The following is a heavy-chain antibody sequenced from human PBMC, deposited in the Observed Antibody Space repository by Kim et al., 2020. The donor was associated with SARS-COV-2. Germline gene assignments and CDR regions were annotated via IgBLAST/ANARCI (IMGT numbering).Heavy chain of an antibody. J-gene: IGHJ5*02. CDR1: GGSFSGYY. CDR2: INHSGST. D-gene: IGHD2-2*01. V-gene: IGHV4-34*01. CDR3: ARGVGYCSSTSCRRFNWFDP. Sequence: SETLSLTCAVYGGSFSGYYWSWIRQPPGKGLEWIGEINHSGSTNYNPSLKSRVTISVDTSKNQFSLKLSSVTAADTVVYYCARGVGYCSSTSCRRFNWFDPWGQGTLVTVSS.